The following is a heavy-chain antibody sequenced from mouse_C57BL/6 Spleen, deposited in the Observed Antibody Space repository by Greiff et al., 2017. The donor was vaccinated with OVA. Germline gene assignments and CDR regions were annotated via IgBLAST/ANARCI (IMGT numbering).Heavy chain of an antibody. CDR2: ISNGGGST. Sequence: DVMLVESGGGLVQPGGSLKLSCAASGFTFSDYYMYWVRQTPEKRLEWVAYISNGGGSTYYPDTVKGRFTISRDNAKNTLYLQMSRLKSEDTAMYYCARHEDYDLWYFDVWGTGTTVTVSS. D-gene: IGHD2-4*01. CDR3: ARHEDYDLWYFDV. J-gene: IGHJ1*03. CDR1: GFTFSDYY. V-gene: IGHV5-12*01.